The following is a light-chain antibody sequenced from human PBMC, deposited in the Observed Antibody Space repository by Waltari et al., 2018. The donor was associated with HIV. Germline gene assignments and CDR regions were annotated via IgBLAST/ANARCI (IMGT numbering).Light chain of an antibody. CDR1: SGINVATYR. V-gene: IGLV5-45*02. J-gene: IGLJ3*02. Sequence: QAVLTQPSSLSASPGASASLTCTLRSGINVATYRIYWYQQKPGSPPQYLLSYRSDSDKQRGSGVPSRFSGSKDASANAGILLISGLQSDDDADYYCMIWHSSAWVFGGGTKLTVL. CDR2: YRSDSDK. CDR3: MIWHSSAWV.